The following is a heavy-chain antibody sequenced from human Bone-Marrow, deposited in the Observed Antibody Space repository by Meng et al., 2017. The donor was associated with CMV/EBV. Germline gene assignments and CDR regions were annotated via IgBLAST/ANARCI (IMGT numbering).Heavy chain of an antibody. CDR1: GHTFSSYY. D-gene: IGHD2-21*01. J-gene: IGHJ2*01. CDR2: INPSGGSA. CDR3: ARDIVVDSGHWYFDL. V-gene: IGHV1-46*01. Sequence: ASVKVSCKASGHTFSSYYIHWVRQAPGQGLEWMGIINPSGGSASYAQKFQGRVTMTRDTSTSTVYMELSSLRSEDTAVYYCARDIVVDSGHWYFDLWGRGTLVTVSS.